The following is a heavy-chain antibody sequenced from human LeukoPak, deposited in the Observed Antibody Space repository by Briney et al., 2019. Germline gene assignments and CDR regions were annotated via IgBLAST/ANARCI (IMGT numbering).Heavy chain of an antibody. D-gene: IGHD2-2*01. CDR3: ARGRLGYCSSTSCYAGWFDP. V-gene: IGHV1-8*02. CDR1: GGTFSSYD. Sequence: ASVKVSCKASGGTFSSYDINWVRQATGQGLEWMGWMNPNSGNTGYAQKFQGRVTMTRNTPISTAYMELSSLRSEDTAVYYCARGRLGYCSSTSCYAGWFDPWGQGTLVTVSS. CDR2: MNPNSGNT. J-gene: IGHJ5*02.